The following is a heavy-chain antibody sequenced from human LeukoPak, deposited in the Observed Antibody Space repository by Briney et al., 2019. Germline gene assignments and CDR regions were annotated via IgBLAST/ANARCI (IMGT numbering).Heavy chain of an antibody. V-gene: IGHV4-61*01. CDR2: VYYSGST. CDR1: GDSVISGLYY. CDR3: ARGKYYGDSDY. D-gene: IGHD3-3*01. Sequence: KPSETLSLTCSVSGDSVISGLYYWTWVRQPPGKGLEWIGYVYYSGSTTYSPSLKSRVTISVDTSKNQFSLNLRSVTAADTAVYYCARGKYYGDSDYWGQGTLVTVSS. J-gene: IGHJ4*02.